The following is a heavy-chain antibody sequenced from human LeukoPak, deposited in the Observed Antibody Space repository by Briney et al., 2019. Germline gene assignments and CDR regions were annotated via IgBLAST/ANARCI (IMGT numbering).Heavy chain of an antibody. Sequence: ASVKVSCKASGYTFTSYGINWVRQAPGQRLEWMGWINAGNGNTKYSQKFQGRVTITRDTSASTAYMELSSLRSEDTAVYYCARADCGGDCLQVPGFGPWGQGTLVTVSS. CDR1: GYTFTSYG. CDR3: ARADCGGDCLQVPGFGP. CDR2: INAGNGNT. J-gene: IGHJ5*02. V-gene: IGHV1-3*01. D-gene: IGHD2-21*02.